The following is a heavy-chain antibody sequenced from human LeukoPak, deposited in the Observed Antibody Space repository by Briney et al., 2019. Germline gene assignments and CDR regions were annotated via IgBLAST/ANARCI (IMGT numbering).Heavy chain of an antibody. J-gene: IGHJ4*02. CDR2: ISGSGGNT. CDR3: AKKTQGTFPWDY. CDR1: GFTFSSYA. V-gene: IGHV3-23*01. D-gene: IGHD2/OR15-2a*01. Sequence: SGGSLRLSCAASGFTFSSYAMSWVRRAPGKGLEWVSAISGSGGNTYCADSVKGRFTISRDNSKNTLYLQMNSLRAEDTAVYYCAKKTQGTFPWDYWGQGTLVTVSS.